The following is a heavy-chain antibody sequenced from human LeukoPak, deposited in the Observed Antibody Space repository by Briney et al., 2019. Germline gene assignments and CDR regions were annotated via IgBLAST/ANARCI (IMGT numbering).Heavy chain of an antibody. J-gene: IGHJ3*02. CDR2: ISSRGSTI. CDR1: GFSLSGYE. D-gene: IGHD3-16*01. Sequence: GGSLRLSCEASGFSLSGYEMNWVRQAPGKGLEWVSHISSRGSTIYYADSVKGRFTISRDNAKNSLYLQMNSLRAEDTAVYYCARVGWVLRYAFDIWGPGTMVTVSS. V-gene: IGHV3-48*03. CDR3: ARVGWVLRYAFDI.